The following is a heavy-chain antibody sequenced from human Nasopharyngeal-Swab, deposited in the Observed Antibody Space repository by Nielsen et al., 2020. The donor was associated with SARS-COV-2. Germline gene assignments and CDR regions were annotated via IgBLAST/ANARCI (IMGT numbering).Heavy chain of an antibody. V-gene: IGHV1-69*13. CDR2: IIPIFGTA. CDR3: ASNSGCSSTSCPIDRLVYGMDV. D-gene: IGHD2-2*01. CDR1: GGTFSSYA. Sequence: SVKVSCKASGGTFSSYAISWVRQAPGQGLEWMGGIIPIFGTANYAQKFQGRVTITADESTSTAYTELSSLRSEDTAVYYCASNSGCSSTSCPIDRLVYGMDVWGQGTTVTVSS. J-gene: IGHJ6*02.